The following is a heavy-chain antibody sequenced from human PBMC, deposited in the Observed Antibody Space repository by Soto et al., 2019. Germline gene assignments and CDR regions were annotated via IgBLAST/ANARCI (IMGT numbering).Heavy chain of an antibody. CDR1: GGSISSYY. CDR3: AGAIAARHYYYYYGMDV. J-gene: IGHJ6*01. D-gene: IGHD6-6*01. Sequence: SETLSLTCTVSGGSISSYYWSWIRQPPGKGLEWIGYIYYTGSTNYNPSLKSRVTISVDTSKNQFSLSLTSVTAADTAVYYCAGAIAARHYYYYYGMDVWGQGTTVTVSS. V-gene: IGHV4-59*08. CDR2: IYYTGST.